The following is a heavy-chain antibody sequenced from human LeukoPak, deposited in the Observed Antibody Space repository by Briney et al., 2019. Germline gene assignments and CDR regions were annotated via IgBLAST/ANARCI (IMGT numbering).Heavy chain of an antibody. CDR2: ISGSGGST. V-gene: IGHV3-23*01. D-gene: IGHD1-26*01. CDR1: GFTFSSYA. Sequence: GGSLRLSCAASGFTFSSYAMSWVRQAPGRGLEWVSAISGSGGSTYYADSVKGRFTISRDNSKNPLFLQMNNLRVADSAVYFCVRDLVGVFVAQWGQGTHVTVSS. J-gene: IGHJ4*02. CDR3: VRDLVGVFVAQ.